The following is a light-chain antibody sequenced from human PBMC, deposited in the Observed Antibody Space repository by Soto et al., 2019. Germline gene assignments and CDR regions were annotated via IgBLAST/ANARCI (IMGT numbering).Light chain of an antibody. CDR1: SSDVGGYNY. CDR3: SSYTTSISWV. Sequence: QSALTQPASVSGSPGQSITISCTGTSSDVGGYNYVSWYQQHPGKAPKLMIYEVSNRPSGVSNRFSGSKSGNTASLTISGLQAEDEADYCCSSYTTSISWVFGGGTKLTVL. J-gene: IGLJ3*02. V-gene: IGLV2-14*01. CDR2: EVS.